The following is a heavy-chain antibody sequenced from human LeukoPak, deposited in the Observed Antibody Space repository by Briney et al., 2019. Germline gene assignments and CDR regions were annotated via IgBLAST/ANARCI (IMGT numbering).Heavy chain of an antibody. CDR1: GYFISSGYY. Sequence: SETLSLTCTVSGYFISSGYYWGWIRQPPGKGLEWIGTSYHSGRTYYNPSLKSRVTISVDTSKNQFSLKVTSLTAADTAVYYCARGGTDCGGNCPNWFDPWGQGTLVTVSS. V-gene: IGHV4-38-2*02. CDR2: SYHSGRT. CDR3: ARGGTDCGGNCPNWFDP. D-gene: IGHD2-21*02. J-gene: IGHJ5*02.